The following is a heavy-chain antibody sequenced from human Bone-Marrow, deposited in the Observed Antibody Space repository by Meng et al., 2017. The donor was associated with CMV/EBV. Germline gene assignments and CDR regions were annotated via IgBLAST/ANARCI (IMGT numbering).Heavy chain of an antibody. V-gene: IGHV1-69*10. CDR3: ARDPITLATRPYYFDY. D-gene: IGHD5-24*01. CDR2: VVPVLGIA. CDR1: GGSFSTYG. Sequence: SVKVSCKASGGSFSTYGINWVRQAPGQGLEWMGGVVPVLGIANSAQKFQGRLTITADKSTSTTYMELSSLRFEDTAVYYCARDPITLATRPYYFDYWGQGTLVTVSS. J-gene: IGHJ4*02.